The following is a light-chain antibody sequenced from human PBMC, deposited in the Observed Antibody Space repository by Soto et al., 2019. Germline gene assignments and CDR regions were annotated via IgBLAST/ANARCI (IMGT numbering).Light chain of an antibody. CDR1: QSIGTY. CDR2: AVS. CDR3: LQDYNYPLT. V-gene: IGKV1-6*01. J-gene: IGKJ4*01. Sequence: IQMTQSPSSLSASVGDRATVACRASQSIGTYLDWYQYKPGKAPKVVIYAVSSLQAGVPSRFSGSGSGTDFTLTISSLQPEDFATYYCLQDYNYPLTFGGGTRWIS.